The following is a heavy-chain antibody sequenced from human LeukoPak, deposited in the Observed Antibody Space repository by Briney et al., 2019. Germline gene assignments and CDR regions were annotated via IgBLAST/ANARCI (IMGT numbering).Heavy chain of an antibody. D-gene: IGHD5-12*01. CDR3: VKGDSGYRY. CDR1: GFTFSSYA. J-gene: IGHJ4*02. V-gene: IGHV3-64D*09. CDR2: ISSNGWST. Sequence: GGSLRLSCSSSGFTFSSYAMHCVRQAPGKGLEYVSAISSNGWSTYYADAVKGRFTISRDNSKNTLYLQMSSLRAEDTAVYYCVKGDSGYRYWGQGTLVTVSS.